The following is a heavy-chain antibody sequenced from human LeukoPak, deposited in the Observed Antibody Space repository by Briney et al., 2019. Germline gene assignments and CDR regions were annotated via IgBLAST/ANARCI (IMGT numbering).Heavy chain of an antibody. CDR2: INYIRTT. D-gene: IGHD6-13*01. Sequence: SETLSLTCTVSGGSISSYYWSWIRQPPGKGLEWIGYINYIRTTDYNPSLKSRVTISLDTSKNRFSLKLSSVTAADTAMYYCARSYSSSDHYYYYGMDVWGQGTTVTVSS. CDR3: ARSYSSSDHYYYYGMDV. J-gene: IGHJ6*02. CDR1: GGSISSYY. V-gene: IGHV4-59*08.